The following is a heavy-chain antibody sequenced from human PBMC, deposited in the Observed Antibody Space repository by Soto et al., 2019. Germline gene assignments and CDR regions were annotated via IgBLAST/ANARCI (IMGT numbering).Heavy chain of an antibody. CDR3: AKPPYLYYDILTGIYFDY. Sequence: GGSLRLSCAASGFTFSSYGMHWVRQAPGKGLEWVAVISYDGSNKYYADSVKGRFTISRDNSKNTLYLQMNSLRAEDTAVYYCAKPPYLYYDILTGIYFDYWGQGTLVTVSS. CDR2: ISYDGSNK. CDR1: GFTFSSYG. V-gene: IGHV3-30*18. J-gene: IGHJ4*02. D-gene: IGHD3-9*01.